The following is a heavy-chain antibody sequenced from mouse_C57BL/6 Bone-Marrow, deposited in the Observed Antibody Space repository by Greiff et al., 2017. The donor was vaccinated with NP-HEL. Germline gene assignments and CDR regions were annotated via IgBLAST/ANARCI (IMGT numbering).Heavy chain of an antibody. D-gene: IGHD4-1*02. V-gene: IGHV5-4*03. CDR1: GFTFSSYA. CDR2: ISDGGSYT. Sequence: EVKVVESGGGLVKPGGSLKLSCAASGFTFSSYAMSWVRQTPEKRLEWVATISDGGSYTYYPDNVKGRFTISRDNAKNNLYLQMSHLKSEDTAMYYCARVSTGPAWFAYWGQGTLVTVSA. CDR3: ARVSTGPAWFAY. J-gene: IGHJ3*01.